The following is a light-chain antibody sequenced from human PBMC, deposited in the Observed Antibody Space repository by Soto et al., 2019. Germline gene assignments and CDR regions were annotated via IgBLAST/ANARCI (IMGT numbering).Light chain of an antibody. CDR3: KQYNNWPV. CDR2: AAS. V-gene: IGKV3-15*01. CDR1: QSVSSN. J-gene: IGKJ1*01. Sequence: EIVMTQSPATLSVSPGERATLSCRASQSVSSNLAWYQQKPGQAPRLLIYAASTRATGIQARFSGSGSGTEFTLTISSLQSEDFAVYYCKQYNNWPVFGQGTKVDI.